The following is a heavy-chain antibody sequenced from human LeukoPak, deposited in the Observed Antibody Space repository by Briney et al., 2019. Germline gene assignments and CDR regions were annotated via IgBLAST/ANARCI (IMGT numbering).Heavy chain of an antibody. Sequence: SETLSLTCTVSGGSISSYYWSWIRQPPGKGLEWIGYIYYSGSTYYNPSLKSRVTISVDTSKNQFSLKLSSVTAADTAVYYCARGRNDVYGMDVWGQGTTVTVSS. J-gene: IGHJ6*02. CDR1: GGSISSYY. CDR2: IYYSGST. CDR3: ARGRNDVYGMDV. D-gene: IGHD1-1*01. V-gene: IGHV4-59*08.